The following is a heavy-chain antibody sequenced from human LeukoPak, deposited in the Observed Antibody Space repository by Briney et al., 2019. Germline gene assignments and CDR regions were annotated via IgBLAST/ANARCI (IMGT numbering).Heavy chain of an antibody. D-gene: IGHD2-15*01. CDR3: AKTLVVAATPDTFDI. J-gene: IGHJ3*02. CDR1: GYNFTNYW. CDR2: IFPGDSDT. V-gene: IGHV5-51*03. Sequence: GESLKISCKTSGYNFTNYWIAWVRQVPAKGLEWMGIIFPGDSDTRYSPSFQGQVTISADKSFSAAYLQWSSLKASDTAMHYCAKTLVVAATPDTFDIWGQGTMVTVSS.